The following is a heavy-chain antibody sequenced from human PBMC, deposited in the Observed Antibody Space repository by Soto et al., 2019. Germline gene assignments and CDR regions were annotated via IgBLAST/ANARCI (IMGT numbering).Heavy chain of an antibody. D-gene: IGHD3-16*01. J-gene: IGHJ5*02. CDR3: ARDFGDTSNEVSYRLHH. Sequence: ASVKVSCKASGYTFTDYYMHWVRQAPGQGLEWMGWINPNSDGTNYARKFQGRVTMTRDTSISTAYMELSRLRSDDTAVYYCARDFGDTSNEVSYRLHHWGQGTLVTVSS. V-gene: IGHV1-2*02. CDR2: INPNSDGT. CDR1: GYTFTDYY.